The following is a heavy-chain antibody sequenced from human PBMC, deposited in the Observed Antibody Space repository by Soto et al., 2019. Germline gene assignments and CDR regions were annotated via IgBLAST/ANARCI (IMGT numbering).Heavy chain of an antibody. CDR3: TTDGGYYDSSGYRNDAFDI. J-gene: IGHJ3*02. Sequence: LGGSLRLSCAASGFTFSNAWMSWVRQAPGKGLEWVGRIKSKTDGGTTDYAAPVKGRFTISRDDSKNTLYLQMNSLKTEDTAVYYCTTDGGYYDSSGYRNDAFDIWGQGTMVTVSS. CDR1: GFTFSNAW. D-gene: IGHD3-22*01. V-gene: IGHV3-15*01. CDR2: IKSKTDGGTT.